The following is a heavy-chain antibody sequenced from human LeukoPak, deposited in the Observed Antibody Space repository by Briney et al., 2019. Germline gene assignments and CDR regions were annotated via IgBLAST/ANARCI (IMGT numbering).Heavy chain of an antibody. J-gene: IGHJ4*02. CDR3: AREALGCRGYDPDYFDS. V-gene: IGHV3-30*03. Sequence: GGSLRLSCAASGFTFRNYGMHWIRQAPGKGLEWVGVATIDERSVFCADSVQGRFIISRDNSKTTLYLQMNNLRPEDTALYYCAREALGCRGYDPDYFDSWGQGTLVIVSS. D-gene: IGHD5-12*01. CDR2: ATIDERSV. CDR1: GFTFRNYG.